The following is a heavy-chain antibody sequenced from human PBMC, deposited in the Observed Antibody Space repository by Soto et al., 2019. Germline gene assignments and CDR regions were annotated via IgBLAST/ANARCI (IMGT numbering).Heavy chain of an antibody. Sequence: QVQLVQSRAEVKKPGASVKVSCKACGYTFVNYAMHWVRQAPGQRLEWMGWINAGNGYTKYSQKFQGRVTITRDTSASTAYMELSSLRSEDTAVYYCARETVVGASWADYWGQGTLVTVSS. CDR3: ARETVVGASWADY. CDR2: INAGNGYT. CDR1: GYTFVNYA. V-gene: IGHV1-3*01. J-gene: IGHJ4*02. D-gene: IGHD1-26*01.